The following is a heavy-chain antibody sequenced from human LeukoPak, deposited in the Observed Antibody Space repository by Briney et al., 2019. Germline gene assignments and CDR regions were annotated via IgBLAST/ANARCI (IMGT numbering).Heavy chain of an antibody. D-gene: IGHD1-26*01. V-gene: IGHV3-21*01. CDR1: GFTFSSYS. CDR2: ISSSSSYI. CDR3: ARDAVGATGGLGEAFDI. J-gene: IGHJ3*02. Sequence: PGGSLRLSCAASGFTFSSYSMNWVRQAPGKGLEWVSSISSSSSYIYYADSVKGRFTISRDNAKNSLYLQMNSLRAEDTAVYYCARDAVGATGGLGEAFDIWGQGTMVTVSS.